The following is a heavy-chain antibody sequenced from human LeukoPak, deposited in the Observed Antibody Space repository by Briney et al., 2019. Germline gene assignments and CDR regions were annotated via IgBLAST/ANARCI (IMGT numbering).Heavy chain of an antibody. CDR2: ISAYNGNT. CDR1: GYTFTSYG. CDR3: ARTQFDWLSYYYGMDV. J-gene: IGHJ6*02. D-gene: IGHD3-9*01. Sequence: ASVKVSCKASGYTFTSYGISWVRQAPGQGLEWMGWISAYNGNTNYAQKLQGRVTMTTDTSTSTAYMELRSLRSDDTAAYYCARTQFDWLSYYYGMDVWGQGTTVTVSS. V-gene: IGHV1-18*01.